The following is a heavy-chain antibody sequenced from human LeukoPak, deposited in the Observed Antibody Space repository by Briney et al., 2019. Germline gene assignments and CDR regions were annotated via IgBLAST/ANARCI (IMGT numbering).Heavy chain of an antibody. V-gene: IGHV3-23*01. CDR1: GFTFSSYA. CDR3: AKDIQRDYYDSSGYYPY. J-gene: IGHJ4*02. Sequence: GGSLRPSCAASGFTFSSYAMSWVRQAPGKGLEWVSAISGSGGSTYYVDSVKGRFTISRDNAKNSLYLQMNSLRAEDTALYYCAKDIQRDYYDSSGYYPYWGQGTLVTVSS. CDR2: ISGSGGST. D-gene: IGHD3-22*01.